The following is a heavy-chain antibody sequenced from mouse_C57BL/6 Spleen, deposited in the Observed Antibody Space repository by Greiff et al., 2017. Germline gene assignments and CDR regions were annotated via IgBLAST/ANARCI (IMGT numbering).Heavy chain of an antibody. CDR3: ARDLYYGYDVGFDY. Sequence: QVHVKQPGAELVKPGASVKMSCKASGYTFTSYWITWVKQRPGQGLEWIGDIYPGSGSTNYNEKFKSKATLTVDTSSSTAYMQLSSLTSEDSAVYYCARDLYYGYDVGFDYWGQGTTLTVSS. D-gene: IGHD2-2*01. CDR1: GYTFTSYW. J-gene: IGHJ2*01. V-gene: IGHV1-55*01. CDR2: IYPGSGST.